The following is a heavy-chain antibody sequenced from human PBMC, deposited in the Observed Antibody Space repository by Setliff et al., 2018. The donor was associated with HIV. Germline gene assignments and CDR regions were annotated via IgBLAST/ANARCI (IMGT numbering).Heavy chain of an antibody. CDR1: GFTFSSYS. Sequence: GGSLRLSCAASGFTFSSYSMNWVRQAPGKGLEWVSYISSSSSTIYYADSVKGRFTISRDNAKNSLYLQMNSLRAEDTAVYYCAKDRDYGDNLLLLNWFDPWGQGTLVTVSS. CDR3: AKDRDYGDNLLLLNWFDP. V-gene: IGHV3-48*01. CDR2: ISSSSSTI. J-gene: IGHJ5*02. D-gene: IGHD4-17*01.